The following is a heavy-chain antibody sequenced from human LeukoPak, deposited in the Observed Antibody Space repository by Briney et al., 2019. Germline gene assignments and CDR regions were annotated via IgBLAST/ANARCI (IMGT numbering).Heavy chain of an antibody. CDR1: GFSISSCE. Sequence: GGSLRLSCAASGFSISSCEMNWVRQAPGKGLEWVSYISSTGRTIYYADSVKGRFTISRDNAKNSLYLQMNSLRAEDTAVYYCARRPSIAAAGRVFDYWGQGTLVTVSS. J-gene: IGHJ4*02. CDR3: ARRPSIAAAGRVFDY. V-gene: IGHV3-48*03. D-gene: IGHD6-13*01. CDR2: ISSTGRTI.